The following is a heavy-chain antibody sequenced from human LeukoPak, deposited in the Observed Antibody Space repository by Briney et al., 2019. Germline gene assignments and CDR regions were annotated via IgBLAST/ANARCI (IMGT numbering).Heavy chain of an antibody. CDR1: GFAFSSYS. V-gene: IGHV3-21*01. D-gene: IGHD2/OR15-2a*01. Sequence: GGSLRLSCAASGFAFSSYSMNWVRQAPGKGLEWVSSISSSSSYIYYADSVKGRFTISRDNAKNSLYLQMNSLRAEDTAVYYCATPVLKGGSVWGQGTLVTVSS. J-gene: IGHJ4*02. CDR3: ATPVLKGGSV. CDR2: ISSSSSYI.